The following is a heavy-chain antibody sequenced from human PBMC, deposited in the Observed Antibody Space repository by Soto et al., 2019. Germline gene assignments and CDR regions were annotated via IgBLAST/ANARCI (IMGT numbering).Heavy chain of an antibody. CDR3: ARGVVPAAYNPPRGYYMDV. CDR2: IYYSGST. CDR1: GGSISSGGYY. D-gene: IGHD2-2*01. Sequence: SETLSLTCTVSGGSISSGGYYWSWIRQHPGKGLEWIGYIYYSGSTYYNPSLKSRVTISVDTSKNQFSLKLSSVTAADTAVYYCARGVVPAAYNPPRGYYMDVWGKGTTVTVSS. J-gene: IGHJ6*03. V-gene: IGHV4-31*03.